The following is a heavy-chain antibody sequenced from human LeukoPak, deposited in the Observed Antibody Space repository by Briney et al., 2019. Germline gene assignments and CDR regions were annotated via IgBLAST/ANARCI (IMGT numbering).Heavy chain of an antibody. J-gene: IGHJ4*02. CDR2: ISSSSSYI. CDR1: GFTFSSYS. V-gene: IGHV3-21*01. D-gene: IGHD6-6*01. CDR3: ERDTGSSSL. Sequence: GGSLRLSCAASGFTFSSYSMNWVRQAPGKGLEWVSSISSSSSYISYADSVKGRFTISRDNAKNSLYLQMNSLRAEDTAVYYCERDTGSSSLWGQGTLVTVSS.